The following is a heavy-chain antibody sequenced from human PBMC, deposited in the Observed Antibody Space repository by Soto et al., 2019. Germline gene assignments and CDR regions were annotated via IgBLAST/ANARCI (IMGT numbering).Heavy chain of an antibody. CDR2: ISYDGSNK. Sequence: ESGGGVVQPGRFLRLSCAASGFTFSSYAMHWVRQAPGKGLEWVAVISYDGSNKYYADSVKGRFTISRDNSKNTLYLQMNSLRAEDTAVYYCARDRTSAAYYYEFQHWGQGTLVTVSS. V-gene: IGHV3-30-3*01. CDR1: GFTFSSYA. CDR3: ARDRTSAAYYYEFQH. J-gene: IGHJ1*01. D-gene: IGHD3-22*01.